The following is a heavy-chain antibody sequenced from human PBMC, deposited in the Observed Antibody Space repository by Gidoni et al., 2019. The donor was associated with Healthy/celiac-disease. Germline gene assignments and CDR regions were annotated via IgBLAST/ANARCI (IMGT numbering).Heavy chain of an antibody. CDR3: ARVTAMATFDY. CDR2: ISYDGSNK. D-gene: IGHD5-18*01. V-gene: IGHV3-30-3*01. J-gene: IGHJ4*02. CDR1: GFTFSSYA. Sequence: QVQLVASGGGVVQPGRSLRLSCAASGFTFSSYAMHWVRQAPGKGLEWVAFISYDGSNKYYADSVKGRFTISRDNSKNTLYLQMNSLRAEDTAVYYCARVTAMATFDYWGQGTLVTVSS.